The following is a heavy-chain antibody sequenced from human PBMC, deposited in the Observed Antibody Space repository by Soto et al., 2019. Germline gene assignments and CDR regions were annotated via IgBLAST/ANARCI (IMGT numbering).Heavy chain of an antibody. CDR1: GFTFSSYG. Sequence: PGGSLRLSCAASGFTFSSYGMHWVRQAPGKGLEWVAVISYDGSNKYYADSVKGRFTISRDNSKNTLYLQMNSLRAEDTAVYYCAKPAGGYSYGYFDYWGQGTLVTVSS. D-gene: IGHD5-18*01. CDR3: AKPAGGYSYGYFDY. CDR2: ISYDGSNK. J-gene: IGHJ4*02. V-gene: IGHV3-30*18.